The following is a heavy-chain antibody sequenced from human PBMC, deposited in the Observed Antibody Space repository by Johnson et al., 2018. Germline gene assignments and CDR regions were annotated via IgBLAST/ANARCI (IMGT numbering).Heavy chain of an antibody. CDR2: VSHAGSTK. CDR1: GLSFNNYG. J-gene: IGHJ6*02. Sequence: QVQLVQSGGGVVQPGRSXRLSCAAPGLSFNNYGMHWVRQAPGKGLEWVAVVSHAGSTKWSADSVQGRFPISRANPKNTLDLQMNSLRPEETAIYYCTKDRLSGSSGWYYYGMDVWGQGTTVTVSS. V-gene: IGHV3-30*18. D-gene: IGHD6-19*01. CDR3: TKDRLSGSSGWYYYGMDV.